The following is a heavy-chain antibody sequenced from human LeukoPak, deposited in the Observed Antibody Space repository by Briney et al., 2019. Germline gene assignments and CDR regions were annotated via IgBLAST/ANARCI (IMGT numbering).Heavy chain of an antibody. V-gene: IGHV5-51*01. D-gene: IGHD2-2*01. CDR2: IYPGGSDT. CDR3: VRSRRGEDIVILPAAIDY. J-gene: IGHJ4*02. Sequence: GESLKISCQGSGYSFTTYYIGWVRQMPGKGLEWMGIIYPGGSDTRYSPSFQGQVTISADKSISTAYLQWSSLKASDTAMYYCVRSRRGEDIVILPAAIDYWGRGTLVTVSS. CDR1: GYSFTTYY.